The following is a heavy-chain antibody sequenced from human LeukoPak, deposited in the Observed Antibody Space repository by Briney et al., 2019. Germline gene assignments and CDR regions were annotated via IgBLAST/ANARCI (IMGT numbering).Heavy chain of an antibody. CDR1: GFTFSSYA. J-gene: IGHJ3*02. Sequence: GWSLRLSCAASGFTFSSYAMSWVRQAPGKGLERVSAISGSGGSTYYADSVKGRFTISRDNSKNTLYLQMNSLRAEDTAVYYCARDVITMVRGVIGAAFDIWGQGTMVTVSS. D-gene: IGHD3-10*01. CDR2: ISGSGGST. V-gene: IGHV3-23*01. CDR3: ARDVITMVRGVIGAAFDI.